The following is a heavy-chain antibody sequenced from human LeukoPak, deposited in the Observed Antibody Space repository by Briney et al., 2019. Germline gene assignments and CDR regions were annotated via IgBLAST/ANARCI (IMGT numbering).Heavy chain of an antibody. CDR1: GFTFSSYA. D-gene: IGHD2-15*01. CDR2: ISNSGGDT. CDR3: AQQLGYCSGGTCYFTY. V-gene: IGHV3-23*01. Sequence: GGSLRLSCAASGFTFSSYAMSWVRQAPGKGLEWVAAISNSGGDTFYSDFGKGRFTIARDNSKNTLYLQMNSLRVDDTAVYYCAQQLGYCSGGTCYFTYWGQGTLVTVSS. J-gene: IGHJ1*01.